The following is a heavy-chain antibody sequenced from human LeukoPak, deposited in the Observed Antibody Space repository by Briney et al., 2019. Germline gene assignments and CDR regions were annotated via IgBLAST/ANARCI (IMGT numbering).Heavy chain of an antibody. CDR3: ARDIVVVPAAMLDY. CDR1: DYTFTSYG. V-gene: IGHV1-18*01. J-gene: IGHJ4*02. Sequence: ASVKVSCKASDYTFTSYGISWVRQAPGQGLEWMGWISAYNGNTNYAQKLQGRVTMTTDTSTSTAYMELRSLRSDDTAVYYCARDIVVVPAAMLDYWGQGTLVTVSS. CDR2: ISAYNGNT. D-gene: IGHD2-2*01.